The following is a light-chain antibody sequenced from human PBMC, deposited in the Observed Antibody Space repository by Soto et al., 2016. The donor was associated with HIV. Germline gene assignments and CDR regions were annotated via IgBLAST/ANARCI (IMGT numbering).Light chain of an antibody. CDR3: QQANSFPLT. CDR1: QGISNW. V-gene: IGKV1-12*01. Sequence: DIQMTQSPSSVSASVGDRVTITCRASQGISNWLAWYQQRPGRAPRLLIYGASSLQSGVSSRFSGSGSGTEFTLTINNLQPEDFATYYCQQANSFPLTFGGGTKVEIK. CDR2: GAS. J-gene: IGKJ4*01.